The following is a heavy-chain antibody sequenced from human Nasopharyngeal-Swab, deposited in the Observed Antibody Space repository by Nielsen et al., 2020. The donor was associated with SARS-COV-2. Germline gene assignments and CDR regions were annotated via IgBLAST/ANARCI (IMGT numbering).Heavy chain of an antibody. J-gene: IGHJ4*02. D-gene: IGHD5-18*01. Sequence: LRLSCAVSGGSISSGGYSWSWIRQPPGKGLEWIGYIYHSGRTYYNPSLKSRVTISVDRSKNQFSLKLSSVTAADTAVYYCARGDTAMDYFDYWGQGTLVTVSS. CDR3: ARGDTAMDYFDY. CDR1: GGSISSGGYS. CDR2: IYHSGRT. V-gene: IGHV4-30-2*01.